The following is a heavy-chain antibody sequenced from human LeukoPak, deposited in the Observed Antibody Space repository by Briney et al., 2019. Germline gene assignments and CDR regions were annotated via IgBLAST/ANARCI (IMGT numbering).Heavy chain of an antibody. Sequence: GESLKISCKGSGYTFTNYWIGWVRQMPGKGLEFMGIIYPGDSDTRYSPSFQGQVTISVDKSINTAYLQWSSLKASDSPMYYCARAGYSNRWDGVDYWGQGTLVTVSS. CDR3: ARAGYSNRWDGVDY. D-gene: IGHD2/OR15-2a*01. J-gene: IGHJ4*02. CDR2: IYPGDSDT. CDR1: GYTFTNYW. V-gene: IGHV5-51*01.